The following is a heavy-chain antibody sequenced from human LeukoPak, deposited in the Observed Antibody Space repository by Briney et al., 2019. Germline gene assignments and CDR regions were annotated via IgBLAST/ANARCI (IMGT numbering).Heavy chain of an antibody. CDR3: AKDSGRDYFDY. D-gene: IGHD1-14*01. V-gene: IGHV3-33*06. J-gene: IGHJ4*02. Sequence: PGRSLRLSCAASGFTFSSYAMHWVRQAPGKGLEWVAVIWYDGSNKYYADSVKGRFTISRDNSKNTLYLQMNSLRAEDTAVYYCAKDSGRDYFDYWGQGTLVTVSS. CDR2: IWYDGSNK. CDR1: GFTFSSYA.